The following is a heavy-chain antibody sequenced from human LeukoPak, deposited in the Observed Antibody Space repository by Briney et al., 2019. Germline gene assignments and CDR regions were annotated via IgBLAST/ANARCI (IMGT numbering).Heavy chain of an antibody. J-gene: IGHJ4*02. V-gene: IGHV4-30-4*01. CDR2: IYYSGST. CDR1: GGSISSSSYY. D-gene: IGHD1-26*01. CDR3: AREGYSEVDY. Sequence: SETLSLTCTVSGGSISSSSYYWSWIRQPPGKGLEWIGYIYYSGSTYYNPSLKSRVTISVDTSKNQFSLKLSSVTAADTAVYYCAREGYSEVDYWGQGTLVTVSS.